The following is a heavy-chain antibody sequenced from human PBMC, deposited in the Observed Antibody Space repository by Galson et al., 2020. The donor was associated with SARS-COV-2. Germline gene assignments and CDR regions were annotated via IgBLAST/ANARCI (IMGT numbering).Heavy chain of an antibody. Sequence: SETLSLTCTVSGGSISSGDYYWSWIRQPPGQGLEWIGYIYYSGSTYYNPSLKSRVTISVDTSKNQFSLKLSSVTAADTAVYYCARVNGDYVSGYWFDPWGQGTLVTVSS. CDR2: IYYSGST. J-gene: IGHJ5*02. D-gene: IGHD4-17*01. CDR1: GGSISSGDYY. V-gene: IGHV4-30-4*01. CDR3: ARVNGDYVSGYWFDP.